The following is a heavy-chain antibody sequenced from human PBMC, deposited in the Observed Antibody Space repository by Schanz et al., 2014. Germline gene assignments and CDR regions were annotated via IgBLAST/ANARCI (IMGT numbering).Heavy chain of an antibody. J-gene: IGHJ3*01. CDR1: GGTFSSYT. CDR2: ISPYTGNT. CDR3: ATMWGYCTATACQILEVLDV. V-gene: IGHV1-18*01. D-gene: IGHD2-8*02. Sequence: QVQLVQSGAEVKKPGSSVKVSCKASGGTFSSYTISWVRQAPGQGLEWVGWISPYTGNTHYFDKMEGRVTMTTDTSTSTAYMELRSLRSDDTAMDYCATMWGYCTATACQILEVLDVWGQGTMVTVSS.